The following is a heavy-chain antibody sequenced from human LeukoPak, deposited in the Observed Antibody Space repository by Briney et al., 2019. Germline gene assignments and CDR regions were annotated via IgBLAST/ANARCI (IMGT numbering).Heavy chain of an antibody. CDR1: GFTFSNYG. Sequence: SGGSLRLPCAPSGFTFSNYGMHWVRQAPGKGLEWVAFIPYDGTNKYHADSVKGRFTISRDNSKNTLYLQMNSLRAEDTAVYYCVHGTRRGAITMVRGVIGKSYYFDSWGQGTLVTVSS. D-gene: IGHD3-10*01. J-gene: IGHJ4*02. V-gene: IGHV3-30*02. CDR3: VHGTRRGAITMVRGVIGKSYYFDS. CDR2: IPYDGTNK.